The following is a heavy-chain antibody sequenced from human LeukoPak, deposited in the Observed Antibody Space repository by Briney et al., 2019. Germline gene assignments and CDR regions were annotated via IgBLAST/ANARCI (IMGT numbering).Heavy chain of an antibody. D-gene: IGHD6-25*01. Sequence: PGGSLRLSCAASGFTSSDYDMNWVRQAPGKGLEWVSYISSTGSGMHYTDSVRGRFTISRDNAKSSLYLQMNSLRDEDTAVYYCARGVSRYISGWHFDYWGQGTLSTVSS. CDR2: ISSTGSGM. J-gene: IGHJ4*02. V-gene: IGHV3-48*02. CDR3: ARGVSRYISGWHFDY. CDR1: GFTSSDYD.